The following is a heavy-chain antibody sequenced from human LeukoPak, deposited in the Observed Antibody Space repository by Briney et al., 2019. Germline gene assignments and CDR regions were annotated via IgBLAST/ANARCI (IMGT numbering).Heavy chain of an antibody. Sequence: GASVKVSCKASGYTFTGYYMHWVRQAPGKGLEWMGGFDPEDGETIYAQKFQGRVTMTEDTSTDTAYMELSSLRSEDTAVYYCATGGPSGSYLDAFDIWGQGTMVTVSS. CDR1: GYTFTGYY. J-gene: IGHJ3*02. CDR2: FDPEDGET. CDR3: ATGGPSGSYLDAFDI. D-gene: IGHD1-26*01. V-gene: IGHV1-24*01.